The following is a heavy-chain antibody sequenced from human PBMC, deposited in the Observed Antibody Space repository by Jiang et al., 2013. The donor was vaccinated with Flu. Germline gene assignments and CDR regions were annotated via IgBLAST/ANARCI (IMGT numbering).Heavy chain of an antibody. CDR3: ARVVPTNRDLSWFDP. CDR1: GGTFGTYV. Sequence: GAEVKKPGSSVKVSCKASGGTFGTYVITWVRQAPGQGLQWMGRINPTLNRANYKQDFQGRITITADKSTSTVYMELRSLRSDDTAVYFCARVVPTNRDLSWFDPWGQGTLVTVSS. CDR2: INPTLNRA. D-gene: IGHD2-15*01. J-gene: IGHJ5*02. V-gene: IGHV1-69*04.